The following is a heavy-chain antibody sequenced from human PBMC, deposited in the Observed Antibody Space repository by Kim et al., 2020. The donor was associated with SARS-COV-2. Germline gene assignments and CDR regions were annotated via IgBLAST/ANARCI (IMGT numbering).Heavy chain of an antibody. CDR2: ISRDSEMV. D-gene: IGHD6-13*01. CDR1: GFTFSTYG. V-gene: IGHV3-48*02. J-gene: IGHJ3*02. CDR3: AKIVPPVAGTTAVDI. Sequence: GGSLRLSCAASGFTFSTYGMNWVRQAPGKGLEWVSYISRDSEMVYDADSVKGRFTISRDNAKNSLYLQMNSLRDEDTAVYYCAKIVPPVAGTTAVDIRVQGTNLTVPS.